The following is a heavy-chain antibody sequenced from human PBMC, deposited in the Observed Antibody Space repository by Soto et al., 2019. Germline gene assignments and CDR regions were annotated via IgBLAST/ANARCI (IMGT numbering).Heavy chain of an antibody. CDR2: IWYDGSNK. V-gene: IGHV3-33*01. CDR1: GFTFSSYG. D-gene: IGHD6-13*01. J-gene: IGHJ4*02. Sequence: GGSLRLSCAASGFTFSSYGMHWVRQAPGKGLEWVAVIWYDGSNKYYADSVKGRFTISRDNSKNTLYLQMNSLRAEDTAVYYCARENYSSSWFLSMDYWGQGTTVTVSS. CDR3: ARENYSSSWFLSMDY.